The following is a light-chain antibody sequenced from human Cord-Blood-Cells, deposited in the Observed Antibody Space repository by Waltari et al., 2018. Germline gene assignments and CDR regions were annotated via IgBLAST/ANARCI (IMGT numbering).Light chain of an antibody. CDR1: QSISRY. V-gene: IGKV1-39*01. CDR3: QQSYCTLT. J-gene: IGKJ4*01. CDR2: AAS. Sequence: DIQMTQSPPSLSASVGDRVTITCRASQSISRYLNWYQQKPGNAPKLLIYAASSLQSGVPSRFSGSGSETDFTLTISSLQPEDFATYYCQQSYCTLTFGGGTKVEIK.